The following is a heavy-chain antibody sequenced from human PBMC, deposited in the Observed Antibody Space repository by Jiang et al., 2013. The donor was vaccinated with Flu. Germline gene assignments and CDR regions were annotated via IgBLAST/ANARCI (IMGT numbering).Heavy chain of an antibody. CDR1: GGSVSSSNW. D-gene: IGHD1-26*01. Sequence: GPGLVKPSGTLSLTCAVFGGSVSSSNWWNWVRQPPGKGLEWIGEIYHSGSTENTNYNPSLKSRVTISVDKSKNQFSLKLNSVTAADTAVYYCARDVGASHPNYWGQGTLVTVSS. J-gene: IGHJ4*02. V-gene: IGHV4-4*02. CDR3: ARDVGASHPNY. CDR2: IYHSGSTENT.